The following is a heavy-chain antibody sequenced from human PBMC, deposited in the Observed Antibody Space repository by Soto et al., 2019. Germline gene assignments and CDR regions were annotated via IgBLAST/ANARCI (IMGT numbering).Heavy chain of an antibody. Sequence: GRPMRLSCTAFGLKFRAHYMRCIRQAPGKGLEWVSYISSSGSTIYYADSVKGRFTISRDNARNTVSLQMSSLRAEDTAIYYCARGDRGGFDLWGHGTMVTVSS. V-gene: IGHV3-11*04. CDR1: GLKFRAHY. CDR2: ISSSGSTI. J-gene: IGHJ3*01. D-gene: IGHD3-10*01. CDR3: ARGDRGGFDL.